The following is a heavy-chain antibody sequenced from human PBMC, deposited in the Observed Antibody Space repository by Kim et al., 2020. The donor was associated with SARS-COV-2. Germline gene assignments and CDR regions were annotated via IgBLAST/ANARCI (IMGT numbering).Heavy chain of an antibody. D-gene: IGHD2-15*01. CDR2: YTRGRT. CDR3: ASAVGH. Sequence: YTRGRTNYNPSLQSLVTMSVDMSNNQFSLKLSSVTAADTAVYYCASAVGHWGQGTLVNVSS. J-gene: IGHJ4*02. V-gene: IGHV4-4*07.